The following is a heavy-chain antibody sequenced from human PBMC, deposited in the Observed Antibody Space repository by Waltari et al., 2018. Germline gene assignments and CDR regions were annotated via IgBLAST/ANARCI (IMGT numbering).Heavy chain of an antibody. CDR1: GYIFTNYA. CDR3: ARGIQLWGRGSWYFDN. V-gene: IGHV7-4-1*02. D-gene: IGHD3-16*01. Sequence: QVQLVQSGSELKKPGASVKVSCKASGYIFTNYAMNWVRQAPGQGLEWMGWTNTQTGHPPDSPGFRGRFVFSLDPSVSTARLQLSSLKAEDTAVYYCARGIQLWGRGSWYFDNWGQGTLVTVSS. CDR2: TNTQTGHP. J-gene: IGHJ4*02.